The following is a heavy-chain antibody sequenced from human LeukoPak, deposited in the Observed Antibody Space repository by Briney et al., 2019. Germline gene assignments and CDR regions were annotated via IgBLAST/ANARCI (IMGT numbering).Heavy chain of an antibody. CDR1: GGSISSNSYY. V-gene: IGHV4-39*07. CDR2: IYYSGST. D-gene: IGHD3-22*01. CDR3: AREERDDSSGYYAWYFDL. Sequence: SETLSLTCTVSGGSISSNSYYWGWIRQPPGKGLEWIGSIYYSGSTYYNPSLRSRVTISVDTSKNQFSLKLSSVTAADTAVYYCAREERDDSSGYYAWYFDLWGRGTLVTVSS. J-gene: IGHJ2*01.